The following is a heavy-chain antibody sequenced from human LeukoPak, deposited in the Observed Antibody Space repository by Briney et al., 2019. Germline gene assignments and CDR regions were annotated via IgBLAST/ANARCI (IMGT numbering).Heavy chain of an antibody. CDR1: GFTFSSYA. D-gene: IGHD3-22*01. Sequence: GGSLRLSCAASGFTFSSYAMSWVRQAPGKGLEWVSAISGSGGSTYYADSVKGRFTISRDNSKNTLYLQMNSLRAEDTAVYYCAKVDDSSGYYWPFDYWGQGTLVTVSS. CDR2: ISGSGGST. CDR3: AKVDDSSGYYWPFDY. V-gene: IGHV3-23*01. J-gene: IGHJ4*02.